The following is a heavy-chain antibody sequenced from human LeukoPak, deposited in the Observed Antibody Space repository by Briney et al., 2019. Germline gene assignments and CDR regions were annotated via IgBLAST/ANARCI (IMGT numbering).Heavy chain of an antibody. CDR1: GFTFSSYA. CDR3: AGDMWRFVVPAAHNWFDP. Sequence: GGSLRLSCAASGFTFSSYAMHWVRQAPGKGLEYVSAISSNGGSTYYANSVKGRFTISRDNSKNTLYLQMGSLRAEDMAVYYCAGDMWRFVVPAAHNWFDPWGQGTLVPVSS. V-gene: IGHV3-64*01. D-gene: IGHD2-2*01. CDR2: ISSNGGST. J-gene: IGHJ5*02.